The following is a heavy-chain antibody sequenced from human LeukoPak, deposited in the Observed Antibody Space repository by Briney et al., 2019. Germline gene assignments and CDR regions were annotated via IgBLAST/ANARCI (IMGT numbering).Heavy chain of an antibody. D-gene: IGHD6-19*01. CDR1: GFTFSSYA. Sequence: GGSLRLSCAASGFTFSSYAMSWVRQAPGKGLEWVSAISGSGGSTYYADSVKGRFTISRDNSKNTLYLQMNSLRAGDTAVYYCAKTRSGWYPLYGMDVWGQGTTVTVSS. CDR3: AKTRSGWYPLYGMDV. J-gene: IGHJ6*02. V-gene: IGHV3-23*01. CDR2: ISGSGGST.